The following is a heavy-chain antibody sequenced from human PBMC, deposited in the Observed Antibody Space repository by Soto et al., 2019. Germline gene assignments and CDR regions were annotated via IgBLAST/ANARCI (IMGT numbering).Heavy chain of an antibody. J-gene: IGHJ5*02. Sequence: ASVKVSCKASGYTFTSYAMHWVRQAPGQRLEWMGWINAGNGNTKYSQKFQGRVTITRDTSASTAYMELSSLRSEDTAVYYCARAPTTSGYYLWDWFDPWGQGTLVTVSS. CDR1: GYTFTSYA. CDR3: ARAPTTSGYYLWDWFDP. CDR2: INAGNGNT. V-gene: IGHV1-3*01. D-gene: IGHD3-22*01.